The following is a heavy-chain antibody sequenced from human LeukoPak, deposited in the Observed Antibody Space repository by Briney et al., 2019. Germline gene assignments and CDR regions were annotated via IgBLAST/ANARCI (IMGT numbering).Heavy chain of an antibody. CDR1: GFTFSDYY. V-gene: IGHV3-11*04. D-gene: IGHD4-17*01. Sequence: TGGSLRLSCAASGFTFSDYYMSWIRQAPGKGLEWVSYISSSGSTIYYADSVKGRFTISRDNAKNSLYLQMNSLRAEDTAVYYCARVRIPTVTTGVHYFDYWGLGTLVTVSS. CDR3: ARVRIPTVTTGVHYFDY. J-gene: IGHJ4*02. CDR2: ISSSGSTI.